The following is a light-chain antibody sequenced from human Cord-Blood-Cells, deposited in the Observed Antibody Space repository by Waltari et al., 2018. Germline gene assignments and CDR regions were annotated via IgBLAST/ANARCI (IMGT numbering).Light chain of an antibody. CDR2: AAS. J-gene: IGKJ2*01. Sequence: VIWLTQLPSLLSAATVDSVTISCRMSQGISSYLAWYQQKPGKAPELLIYAASTLQSGVPSMFRGSGSGTELTLTISDLQSADFATYDYEQYYRFPYTFGQGTKLEI. V-gene: IGKV1D-8*01. CDR1: QGISSY. CDR3: EQYYRFPYT.